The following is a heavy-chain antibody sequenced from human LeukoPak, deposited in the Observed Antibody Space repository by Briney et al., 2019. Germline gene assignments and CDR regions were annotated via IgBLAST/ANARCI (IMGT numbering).Heavy chain of an antibody. D-gene: IGHD2-2*02. V-gene: IGHV3-53*01. CDR2: IYSGGSI. Sequence: PGGSLRLSCAASGFTVSSNYMSWVRQAPGKGLEGVSVIYSGGSIYYADSVKGRFTISRDNSKNTLYLQMNSLRAEDTAVYYCARDRERCSSTSCYRDGFDYWGQGTLVTVSS. CDR1: GFTVSSNY. J-gene: IGHJ4*02. CDR3: ARDRERCSSTSCYRDGFDY.